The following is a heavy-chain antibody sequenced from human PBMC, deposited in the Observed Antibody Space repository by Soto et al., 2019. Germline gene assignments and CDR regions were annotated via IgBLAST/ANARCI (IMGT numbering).Heavy chain of an antibody. V-gene: IGHV4-59*01. CDR2: IYYSGST. CDR1: GGSISSYY. D-gene: IGHD2-15*01. CDR3: AKEFCVVGGCYFARQNVFYI. Sequence: SETLSLTCTVSGGSISSYYWSWIRQPPGKGLEWIGYIYYSGSTNYNPSLKSRVTISVDTSKKQFSLKLRSVTAADTAVYCCAKEFCVVGGCYFARQNVFYIWGQGTMVTVSS. J-gene: IGHJ3*02.